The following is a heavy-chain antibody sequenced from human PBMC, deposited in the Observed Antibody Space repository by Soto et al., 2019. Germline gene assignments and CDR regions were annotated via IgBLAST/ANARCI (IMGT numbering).Heavy chain of an antibody. CDR1: GFTFSTYG. Sequence: GGSLRLSCAASGFTFSTYGMHWVRQAPGKGLEWVAAMSYDGTKQYYVDSVKGRFTISRDNSKNTLYLQMNSLRAEDTAVYYCAREFRYSSSWYFDYWGQGTLVTVSS. CDR3: AREFRYSSSWYFDY. V-gene: IGHV3-30*03. D-gene: IGHD6-13*01. J-gene: IGHJ4*02. CDR2: MSYDGTKQ.